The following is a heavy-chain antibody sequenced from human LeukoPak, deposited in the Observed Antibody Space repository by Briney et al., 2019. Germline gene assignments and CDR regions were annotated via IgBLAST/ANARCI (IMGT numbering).Heavy chain of an antibody. CDR1: GFTFSSYA. CDR2: ISYDGSNK. CDR3: ARSLFYREGGVTFDY. D-gene: IGHD3-16*01. V-gene: IGHV3-30-3*01. Sequence: QPGRSLRLSCAASGFTFSSYAMHWVRQAPGKGLEWVAVISYDGSNKYYADSVKGRFTISRDNSKNTLSLQMNSLRAEDTAVYYCARSLFYREGGVTFDYWGQGTLVTVSS. J-gene: IGHJ4*02.